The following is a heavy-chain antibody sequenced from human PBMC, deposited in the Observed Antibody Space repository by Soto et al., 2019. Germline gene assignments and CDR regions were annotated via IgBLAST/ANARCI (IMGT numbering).Heavy chain of an antibody. D-gene: IGHD4-17*01. J-gene: IGHJ6*03. Sequence: GASVKVSCKASGYTFTSYGISWVRQAPGQGLEWMGWISAYNGNTNYAQKIQGRVTMTTDTSTSTAYMELRSLRSDDTAVYYCARVGTVTTELDYYYYMDVWGKGTTVTVSS. CDR3: ARVGTVTTELDYYYYMDV. V-gene: IGHV1-18*01. CDR2: ISAYNGNT. CDR1: GYTFTSYG.